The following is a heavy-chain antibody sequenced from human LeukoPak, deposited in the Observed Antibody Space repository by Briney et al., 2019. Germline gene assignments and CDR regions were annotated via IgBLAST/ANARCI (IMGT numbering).Heavy chain of an antibody. D-gene: IGHD4-23*01. J-gene: IGHJ5*02. CDR1: GYTLTNYD. CDR2: MKPKSGET. Sequence: GASVTVSCKASGYTLTNYDINWVRQAPGQGLEWMGWMKPKSGETGYAQKFQGRATMTRDTSINTAYMELRSLTSEDTAVYYCARDYGGNSGWFDPWGQGTLVTVSS. V-gene: IGHV1-8*01. CDR3: ARDYGGNSGWFDP.